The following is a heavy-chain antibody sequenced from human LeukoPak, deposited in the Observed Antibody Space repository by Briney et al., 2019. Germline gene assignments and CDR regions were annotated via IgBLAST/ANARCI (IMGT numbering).Heavy chain of an antibody. V-gene: IGHV3-48*04. J-gene: IGHJ5*02. Sequence: GGSLRLSCAASGFTFSSYSMNWVRQAPGKGLEGVSYISSSSSTIYYADSVKARFTISRDNAKNSLYLQMNSLRAEDTAVYYCARMSVVGAISWWFDPWGRGTLVTVSS. D-gene: IGHD1-26*01. CDR1: GFTFSSYS. CDR3: ARMSVVGAISWWFDP. CDR2: ISSSSSTI.